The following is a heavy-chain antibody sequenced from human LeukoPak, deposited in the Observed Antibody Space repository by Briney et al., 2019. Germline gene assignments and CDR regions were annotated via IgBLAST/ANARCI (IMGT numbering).Heavy chain of an antibody. CDR1: GGSISSYY. J-gene: IGHJ4*02. CDR3: TRGFDSKSTYFDY. V-gene: IGHV4-59*01. CDR2: IYYSGST. D-gene: IGHD5-12*01. Sequence: SETLSLTCTVSGGSISSYYWSWIRQPPGKGLEWIGYIYYSGSTNYNPSLKSRVTISVDTSKNQFSLRLTSVSAADTAVYYCTRGFDSKSTYFDYWGQGTLLTVSS.